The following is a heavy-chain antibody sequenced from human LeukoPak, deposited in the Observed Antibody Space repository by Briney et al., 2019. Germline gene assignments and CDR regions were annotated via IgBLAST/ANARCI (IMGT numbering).Heavy chain of an antibody. CDR1: GYTFTGYY. CDR3: ARGGVPAATGILHWFDP. D-gene: IGHD2-2*01. CDR2: INPNSGGT. V-gene: IGHV1-2*02. J-gene: IGHJ5*02. Sequence: ASVKDSCKASGYTFTGYYMHWVRRAPGQGLEWMGWINPNSGGTNYAQKFQGRVTMTRDTSISTAYMELSRLRSDDTAVYYCARGGVPAATGILHWFDPWGQGTLVPVSS.